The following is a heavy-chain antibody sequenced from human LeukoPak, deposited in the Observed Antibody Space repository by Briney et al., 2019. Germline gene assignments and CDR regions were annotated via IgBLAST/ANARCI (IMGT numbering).Heavy chain of an antibody. CDR1: GFTFSSYE. D-gene: IGHD3-10*01. Sequence: GGSLRLSCAASGFTFSSYEMNWVRQAPGKGLEWVSYISSSGSTIYYADSVKGRFTISRDNAKNSLYLQMNSLRAEDTAIYYCARVSPYGSGSYTYYYYYYGMDVWGQGTTVTVSS. CDR2: ISSSGSTI. CDR3: ARVSPYGSGSYTYYYYYYGMDV. J-gene: IGHJ6*02. V-gene: IGHV3-48*03.